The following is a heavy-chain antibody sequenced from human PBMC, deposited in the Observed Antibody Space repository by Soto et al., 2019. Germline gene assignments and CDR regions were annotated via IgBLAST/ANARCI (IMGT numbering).Heavy chain of an antibody. V-gene: IGHV4-59*01. D-gene: IGHD3-22*01. CDR2: TYYSGST. CDR1: GGSISSYY. CDR3: ATLYHHDISGHHPFDY. Sequence: SETLSLTCTVSGGSISSYYWSWIRQPPGKGLEWIGYTYYSGSTNYNPSLKSRVTISVDTSKNQSSLKLSSVTAADTAIYYSATLYHHDISGHHPFDYWGQGSLVTVSS. J-gene: IGHJ4*02.